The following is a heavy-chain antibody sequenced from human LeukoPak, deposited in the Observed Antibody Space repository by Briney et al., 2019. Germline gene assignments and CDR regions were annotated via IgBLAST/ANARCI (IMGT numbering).Heavy chain of an antibody. CDR2: ISYGGGT. CDR3: ARVGDTSGYFYYFDY. CDR1: GGSFSSFY. V-gene: IGHV4-59*08. J-gene: IGHJ4*02. D-gene: IGHD3-22*01. Sequence: SETLSLTCAVSGGSFSSFYWSWVRQPPGKGLEWLGYISYGGGTTYNPSLQRRVSMSMDTSKNQFSLRLSSVTAADTALYYCARVGDTSGYFYYFDYWGQGTLVTVSS.